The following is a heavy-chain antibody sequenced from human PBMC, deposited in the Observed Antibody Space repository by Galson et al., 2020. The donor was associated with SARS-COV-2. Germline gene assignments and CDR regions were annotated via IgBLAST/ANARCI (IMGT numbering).Heavy chain of an antibody. Sequence: GGSLRLSCAASGFTFSSYWMSWVRQAPGKGLEWVANIKQDGSEKYYVDSVKGRFTISRDNAKNSLYLQMNSLRAEDTAVYYCARARALRYSSSFWYFDLWGRGTLVTVSS. CDR1: GFTFSSYW. CDR3: ARARALRYSSSFWYFDL. CDR2: IKQDGSEK. V-gene: IGHV3-7*03. J-gene: IGHJ2*01. D-gene: IGHD6-13*01.